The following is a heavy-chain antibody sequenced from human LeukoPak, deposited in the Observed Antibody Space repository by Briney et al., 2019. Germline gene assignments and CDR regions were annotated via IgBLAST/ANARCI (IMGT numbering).Heavy chain of an antibody. V-gene: IGHV3-74*01. CDR2: INSDGSST. CDR3: ARSDGSSWYSSLLGYYGMDV. Sequence: GGSLRLSRAASGFTFSSYWMHWVRQAPGKGLVWVSRINSDGSSTSYADSVKGRFTISRDNAKNTLYLQMNSLRAEDTAVYYCARSDGSSWYSSLLGYYGMDVWGQGTTVTVSS. J-gene: IGHJ6*02. CDR1: GFTFSSYW. D-gene: IGHD6-13*01.